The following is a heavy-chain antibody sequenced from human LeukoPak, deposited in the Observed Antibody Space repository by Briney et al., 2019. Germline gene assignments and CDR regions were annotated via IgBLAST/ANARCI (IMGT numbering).Heavy chain of an antibody. J-gene: IGHJ4*02. V-gene: IGHV3-7*01. CDR3: SRSLDY. CDR2: INQDGSAQ. CDR1: GFPFSGYW. Sequence: GGSLRLSCAASGFPFSGYWMDWVRQAPGKGMEWVANINQDGSAQYYAASVKGRFTISRDNAKNSLYLQMNSLRAEDTAVYYCSRSLDYLGQGALVTVSS.